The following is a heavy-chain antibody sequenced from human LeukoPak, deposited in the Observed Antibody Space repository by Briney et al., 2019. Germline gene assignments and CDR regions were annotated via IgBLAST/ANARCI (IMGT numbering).Heavy chain of an antibody. D-gene: IGHD5-18*01. CDR1: GGTFSSYA. CDR2: IIPIFGTA. V-gene: IGHV1-69*13. J-gene: IGHJ3*02. CDR3: ARPVDTAMADAFDI. Sequence: VASVKVSCKASGGTFSSYAISWVRQAPGQGLEWMGGIIPIFGTANYAQKFQGRVTITADESTSTAYMELSSLRSEDTAVYYCARPVDTAMADAFDIWGQGTMVAVSS.